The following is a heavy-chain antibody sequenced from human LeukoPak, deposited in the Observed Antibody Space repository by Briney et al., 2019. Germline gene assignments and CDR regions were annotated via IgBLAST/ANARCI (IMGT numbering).Heavy chain of an antibody. CDR3: ARGRSTMVRGVMSWFDP. CDR1: GYTFTSYD. CDR2: MNPNSGNT. J-gene: IGHJ5*02. D-gene: IGHD3-10*01. V-gene: IGHV1-8*01. Sequence: ASVKVSCKASGYTFTSYDINWVRQATGQGLEWMGWMNPNSGNTGYAQKFQGRVTMTRNTSISTAYMELSSLRSEDTAVYYCARGRSTMVRGVMSWFDPWGQGTLVTASS.